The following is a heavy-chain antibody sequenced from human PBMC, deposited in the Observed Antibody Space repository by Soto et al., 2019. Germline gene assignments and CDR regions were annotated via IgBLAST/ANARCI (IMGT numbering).Heavy chain of an antibody. Sequence: SCPTLVNPTQTLTLTCTVSGFSLSTSGVGXGWIRQPPGKALEWLALIYWDDYKHYSPSLKSRLIITRGASKNQVVLTVTNLDPVDTGTYYCAFTRGYCTTTSCHKWSESWGQGTLVTVSS. CDR1: GFSLSTSGVG. CDR2: IYWDDYK. J-gene: IGHJ5*01. CDR3: AFTRGYCTTTSCHKWSES. D-gene: IGHD2-2*01. V-gene: IGHV2-5*02.